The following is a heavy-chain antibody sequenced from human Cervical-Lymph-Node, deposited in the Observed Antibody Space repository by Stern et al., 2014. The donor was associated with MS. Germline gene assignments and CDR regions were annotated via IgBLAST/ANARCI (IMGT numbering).Heavy chain of an antibody. J-gene: IGHJ4*02. V-gene: IGHV1-69*06. CDR2: IIPPFGRA. Sequence: VHLVESGAEGKKPGSSVKVSCKASGGTLGSYAVSWVRQAPGQGLEWMGGIIPPFGRAIYAQNFQGRISITADTVTTTIYMELSSLRSEDTAMYYCASLDETTLRWGKGALVTVSS. CDR3: ASLDETTLR. CDR1: GGTLGSYA. D-gene: IGHD1-14*01.